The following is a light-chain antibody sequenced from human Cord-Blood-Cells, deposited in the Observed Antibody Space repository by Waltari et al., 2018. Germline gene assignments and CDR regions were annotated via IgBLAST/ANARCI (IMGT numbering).Light chain of an antibody. CDR3: QQYGSSPPLT. Sequence: DIVLTQSPGTLSLSPGQRVHLSCRASQSVSSSYLAWYQQKPGQAPRLLIDGASSRAAGIPDRFSGSGSETDFTLTISRLEPEDLAVYYCQQYGSSPPLTFGGGTKVEIK. V-gene: IGKV3-20*01. CDR1: QSVSSSY. J-gene: IGKJ4*01. CDR2: GAS.